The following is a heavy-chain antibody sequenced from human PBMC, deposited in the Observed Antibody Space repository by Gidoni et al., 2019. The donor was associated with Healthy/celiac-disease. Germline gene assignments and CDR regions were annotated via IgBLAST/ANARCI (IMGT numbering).Heavy chain of an antibody. V-gene: IGHV4-59*01. D-gene: IGHD4-17*01. Sequence: QVQLQESGPGLVKPSETLSLTCTVSGGSISSYYWSWIRQPPGKGLEWIGYIYYSGSTNYNPSLKSRVTISVDTSKNQFSLKLSSVTAADTAVYYCARGVGGYGDYGQNYGMDVWGQGTTVTVSS. J-gene: IGHJ6*02. CDR2: IYYSGST. CDR1: GGSISSYY. CDR3: ARGVGGYGDYGQNYGMDV.